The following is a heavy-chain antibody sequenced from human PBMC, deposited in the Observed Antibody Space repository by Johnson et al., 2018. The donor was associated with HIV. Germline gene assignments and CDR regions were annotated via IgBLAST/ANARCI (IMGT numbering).Heavy chain of an antibody. CDR3: ARDGRDMVTRGSFDV. CDR1: GITVGTNY. J-gene: IGHJ3*01. D-gene: IGHD5-18*01. V-gene: IGHV3-66*02. CDR2: IFSVGDV. Sequence: EQLVESGGGLVQPGGSLRLSCAASGITVGTNYMSWVRQAPGKGLEWVSVIFSVGDVYYADSVKGRFTISRDNSKNTLYLQMNSLRAEDTAVYYCARDGRDMVTRGSFDVWGQGTVVTVSS.